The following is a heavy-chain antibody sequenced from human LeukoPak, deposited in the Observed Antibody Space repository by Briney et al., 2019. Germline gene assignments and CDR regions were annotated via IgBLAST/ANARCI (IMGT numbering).Heavy chain of an antibody. J-gene: IGHJ4*02. D-gene: IGHD3-3*01. CDR2: INPNSGGT. CDR1: GYTFTGYY. V-gene: IGHV1-2*02. CDR3: AITARITIFGVVTAPLDY. Sequence: ASVKVFCKASGYTFTGYYMHWVRQAPGQGLEWMGWINPNSGGTNYAQKFQGRVTMTRDTSISTAYMELSRLRSDDTAVYYCAITARITIFGVVTAPLDYWGQGTLVTVSS.